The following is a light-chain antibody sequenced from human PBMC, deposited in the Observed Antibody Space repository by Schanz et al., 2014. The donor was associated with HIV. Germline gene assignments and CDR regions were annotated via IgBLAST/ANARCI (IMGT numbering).Light chain of an antibody. CDR2: ANT. Sequence: QSVLTQPPSVSGAPGQSITISCTGSSSNLGAGYDVHWYQVLPETAPKLLISANTDRPSGVPDRFSGSKSGTSASLAITGLRADDEADYYCQSYDSSLSVLFGGGTKLTVL. CDR3: QSYDSSLSVL. CDR1: SSNLGAGYD. V-gene: IGLV1-40*01. J-gene: IGLJ2*01.